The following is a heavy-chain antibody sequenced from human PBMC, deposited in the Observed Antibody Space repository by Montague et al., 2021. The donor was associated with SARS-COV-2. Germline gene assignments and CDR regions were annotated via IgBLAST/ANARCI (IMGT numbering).Heavy chain of an antibody. V-gene: IGHV4-4*07. Sequence: SETLSLTCTVSGGSISGYYWSWIRQPAGKGLEWIGRFYTTGSTNYNPSLKSRVTMSVDTSKNQFSLKLGSVTAADTAVYYCARSTFYSSGWWDNWYFDLWGRGTLVTVSS. CDR3: ARSTFYSSGWWDNWYFDL. CDR2: FYTTGST. D-gene: IGHD6-19*01. J-gene: IGHJ2*01. CDR1: GGSISGYY.